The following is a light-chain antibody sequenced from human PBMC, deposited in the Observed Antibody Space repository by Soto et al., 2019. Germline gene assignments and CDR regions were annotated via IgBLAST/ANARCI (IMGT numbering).Light chain of an antibody. CDR1: QSVNIY. Sequence: KRTTECPAALSWSSGERPTLSCKASQSVNIYLAWYQQQPGQAPRLLIFGATYRATGIPARFSGSGSVTEFNLTINSLQSEDVGVYSCTQYDDWLLLTFGVGNKGAIK. V-gene: IGKV3D-15*01. CDR2: GAT. CDR3: TQYDDWLLLT. J-gene: IGKJ4*01.